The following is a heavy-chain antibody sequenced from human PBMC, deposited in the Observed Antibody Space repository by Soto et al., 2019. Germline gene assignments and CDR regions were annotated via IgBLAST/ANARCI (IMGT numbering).Heavy chain of an antibody. Sequence: QVQLQESGPGLVKPSETLSLTCTVSGGSISSYYWXWIRQPPGKGLEWIGYIYYSGSTNYNPSLKSRVTISVDTXKNQXSXXXXXXXXXXTXXYYCAXRTVTTGPFDPWGQGTLVTVSS. J-gene: IGHJ5*02. CDR2: IYYSGST. D-gene: IGHD4-17*01. CDR3: AXRTVTTGPFDP. CDR1: GGSISSYY. V-gene: IGHV4-59*08.